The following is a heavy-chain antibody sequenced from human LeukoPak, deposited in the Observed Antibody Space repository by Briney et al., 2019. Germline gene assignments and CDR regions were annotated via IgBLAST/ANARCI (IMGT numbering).Heavy chain of an antibody. CDR1: KFICTKYS. CDR2: HTSQRPST. J-gene: IGHJ4*02. CDR3: ASRSAAFRGGDCPPFDS. V-gene: IGHV3-74*01. Sequence: GGTLTLIRAASKFICTKYSLHYGPHTHPTSHVEPSSHTSQRPSTSYAASVKGPFTISRNNAKNTPYLHINSLRAEDTPVYYCASRSAAFRGGDCPPFDSWGQGTLVTVSS. D-gene: IGHD2-21*02.